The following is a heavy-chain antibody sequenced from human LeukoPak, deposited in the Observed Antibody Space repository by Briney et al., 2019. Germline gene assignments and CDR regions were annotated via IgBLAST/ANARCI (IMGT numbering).Heavy chain of an antibody. V-gene: IGHV1-2*02. J-gene: IGHJ5*02. CDR1: GYTFTGYY. CDR3: ARGLGEVWFGELFAPVDP. CDR2: INPNSGGT. Sequence: ASVKVSCKASGYTFTGYYMHWVRQAPGQELEGMGWINPNSGGTNYAQKFQGRVTMTRDTSISTAYMELSRLRSDDTAVYYCARGLGEVWFGELFAPVDPWGQGTLVTVSS. D-gene: IGHD3-10*01.